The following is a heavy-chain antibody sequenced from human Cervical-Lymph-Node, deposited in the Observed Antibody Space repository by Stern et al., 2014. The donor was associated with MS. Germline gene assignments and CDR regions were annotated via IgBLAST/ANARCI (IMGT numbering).Heavy chain of an antibody. CDR3: TYDPDF. J-gene: IGHJ4*02. CDR2: IYWNDEK. V-gene: IGHV2-5*01. CDR1: GFSLDTRGVG. Sequence: QVTLRESGPALVKPTPTLTLTCSFSGFSLDTRGVGVGWNRPPPGKALEWLALIYWNDEKRYSPSLEHRLSITKDTSKNQVVLTMTNMDPVDTGTYYCTYDPDFWGQGTLVTVSS.